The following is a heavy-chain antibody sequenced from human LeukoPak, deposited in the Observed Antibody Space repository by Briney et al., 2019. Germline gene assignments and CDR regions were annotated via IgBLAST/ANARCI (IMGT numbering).Heavy chain of an antibody. CDR3: ARVAGSNY. D-gene: IGHD6-19*01. CDR1: GYTFTSYD. Sequence: ASVKLSCKASGYTFTSYDINWVRRATRQGLEWMEWTNHNSGNPGHAQKLQGRRTITKSTAIRTAYMELSSLRSEDTAVYFCARVAGSNYWGQGTLVSVSS. CDR2: TNHNSGNP. J-gene: IGHJ4*02. V-gene: IGHV1-8*01.